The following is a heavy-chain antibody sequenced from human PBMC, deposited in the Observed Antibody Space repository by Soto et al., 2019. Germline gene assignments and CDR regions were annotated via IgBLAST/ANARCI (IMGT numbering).Heavy chain of an antibody. Sequence: PGGSLRLSCAASGFTFSSYAMHWVRQAPGKGLEWVAVISYDGSNKYYADSVKGRSTISRDNSKNTLYLQMNSLRAEDTAVYYCARDPDSYGPYYFHYWGEGALVTVST. CDR3: ARDPDSYGPYYFHY. V-gene: IGHV3-30-3*01. CDR2: ISYDGSNK. CDR1: GFTFSSYA. J-gene: IGHJ4*02. D-gene: IGHD5-18*01.